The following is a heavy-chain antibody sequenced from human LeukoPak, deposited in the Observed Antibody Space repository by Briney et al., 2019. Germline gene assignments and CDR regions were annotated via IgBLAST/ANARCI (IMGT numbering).Heavy chain of an antibody. V-gene: IGHV3-30*02. CDR2: IRYDGSNK. Sequence: GGSLRLSCAASGFTFSSYGMHWVRQAPGKGLEWVAFIRYDGSNKYYADSVKGRFTISRDNSKNTLYLQMNSLRAEDTAVYYCARGPMTIISIGGQGTLVTVSS. CDR1: GFTFSSYG. D-gene: IGHD4/OR15-4a*01. CDR3: ARGPMTIISI. J-gene: IGHJ4*02.